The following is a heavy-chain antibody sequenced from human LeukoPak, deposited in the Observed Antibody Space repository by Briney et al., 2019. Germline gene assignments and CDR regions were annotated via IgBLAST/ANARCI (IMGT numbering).Heavy chain of an antibody. V-gene: IGHV1-3*01. J-gene: IGHJ4*02. CDR2: ISAGNGNT. Sequence: ASVKVSCKASGYDFTNYAIHWVRQAPGQRLKWMGWISAGNGNTKYSQKFQGRVTLTRDTSANTAYMELSSLRSEDTAVYYCARGRGNSGYDWPYFDFWGQGTLVTVSS. CDR3: ARGRGNSGYDWPYFDF. CDR1: GYDFTNYA. D-gene: IGHD5-12*01.